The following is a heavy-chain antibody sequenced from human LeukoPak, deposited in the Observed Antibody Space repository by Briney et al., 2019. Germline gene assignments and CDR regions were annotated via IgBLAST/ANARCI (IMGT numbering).Heavy chain of an antibody. J-gene: IGHJ4*02. D-gene: IGHD6-19*01. CDR1: GFSLPTGGVG. CDR3: ARRADQYYFDY. Sequence: SGPTLVKPTPTLTLTCSFSGFSLPTGGVGVGWIRQPPGKALEWLALIYWNHDERYSPSLKSRLTVTKDTSKNQVVLTMTNMDPVDTATYYCARRADQYYFDYWGQGTLVTVSS. CDR2: IYWNHDE. V-gene: IGHV2-5*01.